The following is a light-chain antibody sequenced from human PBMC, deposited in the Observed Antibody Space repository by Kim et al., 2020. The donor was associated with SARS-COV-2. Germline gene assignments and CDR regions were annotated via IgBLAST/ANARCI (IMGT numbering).Light chain of an antibody. J-gene: IGLJ3*02. CDR3: LSADSRV. CDR2: KDS. CDR1: ALPKKY. Sequence: SVSVSLGQMARITCSGEALPKKYAYWYQQKPGQFPVLVIYKDSERPSGIPERFSGSSSGTIVTLTISGVQAEDEADYYCLSADSRVFGGGTQLTVL. V-gene: IGLV3-16*01.